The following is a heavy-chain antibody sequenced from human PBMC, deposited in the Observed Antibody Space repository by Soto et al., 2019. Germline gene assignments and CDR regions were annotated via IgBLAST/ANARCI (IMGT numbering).Heavy chain of an antibody. D-gene: IGHD1-1*01. CDR2: IIPIFGTA. J-gene: IGHJ4*02. CDR1: GGTFSSYA. Sequence: ASVKVSCKASGGTFSSYAISWVRQAPGQGLEWMGGIIPIFGTANYAAPVKGRFSISRDDSKNTLYLQMTSLKVEDTAVYYCAADLPNDNYPVDYWGQGTLVTVSS. V-gene: IGHV1-69*05. CDR3: AADLPNDNYPVDY.